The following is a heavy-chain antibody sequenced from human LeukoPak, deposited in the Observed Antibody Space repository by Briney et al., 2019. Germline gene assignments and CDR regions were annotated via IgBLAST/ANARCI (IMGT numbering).Heavy chain of an antibody. Sequence: GESLKISCKGSGYSFTSYWIGWVRQMPGKGLEWMGIIYPGDSDARYSPSFQGQVTISADKSISTAYLQWSSLKASDTAMYYCARRRGDIGYSSSWYYFDYWGQGTLVTVSS. J-gene: IGHJ4*02. CDR1: GYSFTSYW. CDR2: IYPGDSDA. V-gene: IGHV5-51*01. D-gene: IGHD6-13*01. CDR3: ARRRGDIGYSSSWYYFDY.